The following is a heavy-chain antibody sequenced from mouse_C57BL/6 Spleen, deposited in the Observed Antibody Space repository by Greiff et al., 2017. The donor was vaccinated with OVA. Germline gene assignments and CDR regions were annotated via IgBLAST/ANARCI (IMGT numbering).Heavy chain of an antibody. D-gene: IGHD1-1*01. Sequence: VKLVESGPGLVQPSQSLSITCTVSGFSLTSYGVHWVRQSPGKGLEWLGVIWSGGSTDYNAAFISRLSISKDNSKSQVFFKMNSLQADDTAIYYCARNSHYYGSTYFDYWGQGTTLTVSS. V-gene: IGHV2-2*01. CDR1: GFSLTSYG. J-gene: IGHJ2*01. CDR3: ARNSHYYGSTYFDY. CDR2: IWSGGST.